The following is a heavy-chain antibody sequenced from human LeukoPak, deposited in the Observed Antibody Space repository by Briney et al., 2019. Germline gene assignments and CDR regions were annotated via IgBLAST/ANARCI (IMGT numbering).Heavy chain of an antibody. CDR3: ARDRLAVTGTGPWWFDP. CDR1: GFSFSGYG. Sequence: PGWSLRLSCGASGFSFSGYGMHWVRQAPGKGPEWVAMIWSDGTNKYYADSVKGRFTISRDNSKNTLYLQMNSLRAEDTAVYYCARDRLAVTGTGPWWFDPWGQGTLVTVSS. D-gene: IGHD6-19*01. V-gene: IGHV3-33*01. J-gene: IGHJ5*02. CDR2: IWSDGTNK.